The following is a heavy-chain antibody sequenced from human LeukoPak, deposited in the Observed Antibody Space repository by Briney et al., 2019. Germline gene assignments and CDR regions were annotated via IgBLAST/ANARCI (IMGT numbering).Heavy chain of an antibody. J-gene: IGHJ4*02. V-gene: IGHV4-4*07. CDR2: IYTSGST. CDR3: ARDYGYSYGYSFDY. D-gene: IGHD5-18*01. CDR1: GGSLGSYY. Sequence: SETLSLTCTLSGGSLGSYYWSWLPHPAGKGLGWIGRIYTSGSTNYNPSLKSRVTMSVDTSKNQFSLKLSSVTAADTAVYYCARDYGYSYGYSFDYWGQGTLVTVSS.